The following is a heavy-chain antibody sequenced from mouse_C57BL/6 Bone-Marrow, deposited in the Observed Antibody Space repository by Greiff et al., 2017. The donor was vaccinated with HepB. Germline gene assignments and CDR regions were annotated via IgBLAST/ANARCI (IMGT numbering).Heavy chain of an antibody. CDR2: ISDGGSYT. D-gene: IGHD1-1*01. CDR3: ARNYYGSRDYAMDY. CDR1: GFTFTSYA. Sequence: EVQLLESGGGLVKPGGSLKLSCAASGFTFTSYAMPWVRQTPEKRLEWVGTISDGGSYTYYPDNVKGRFTITRDTAKNNLYLQMSHLKFEDTAMYYCARNYYGSRDYAMDYWGQGTSVTVSS. V-gene: IGHV5-4*01. J-gene: IGHJ4*01.